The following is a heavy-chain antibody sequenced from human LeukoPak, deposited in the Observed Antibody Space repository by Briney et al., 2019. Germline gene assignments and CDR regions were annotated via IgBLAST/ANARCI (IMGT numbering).Heavy chain of an antibody. CDR3: ARDIAYCGGDCYDPTGFDH. CDR2: IYTSGST. Sequence: SETLSLTCTVSGGSLSSYYWSWVRQPAGEGLEWIGRIYTSGSTNYNPTLKSRVTMSGDTSKNQFSLKLSSVTAADTAVYYCARDIAYCGGDCYDPTGFDHWGQGTLVTVSS. D-gene: IGHD2-21*02. CDR1: GGSLSSYY. J-gene: IGHJ5*02. V-gene: IGHV4-4*07.